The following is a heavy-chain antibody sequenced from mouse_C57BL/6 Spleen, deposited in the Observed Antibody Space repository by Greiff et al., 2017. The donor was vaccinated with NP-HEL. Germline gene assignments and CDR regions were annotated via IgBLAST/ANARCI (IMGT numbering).Heavy chain of an antibody. CDR3: AREENDYDEVWFAY. Sequence: QVQLQQSGPELVKPGASVKISCKASGYAFSSSWMNWVKQRPGKGLEWIGRIYPGDGDTNYNGKFKGKATLTADKSSSTAYMQLSSLTSEDSAVYFCAREENDYDEVWFAYWGQGTLVTVSA. D-gene: IGHD2-4*01. V-gene: IGHV1-82*01. J-gene: IGHJ3*01. CDR1: GYAFSSSW. CDR2: IYPGDGDT.